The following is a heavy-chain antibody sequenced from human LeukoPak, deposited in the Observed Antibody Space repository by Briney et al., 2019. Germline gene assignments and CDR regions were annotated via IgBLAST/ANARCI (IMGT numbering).Heavy chain of an antibody. CDR2: IYTSGST. Sequence: SETLSLTCAVYGGSISSYYWSWIRQPAGKGLEWIGRIYTSGSTNYNPSLKSRVTMSVDTSKNQFSLKLSSVTAADTAVYYCARVLVRITMVRGVKDNWFDPWGQGTLVTVSS. V-gene: IGHV4-59*10. CDR1: GGSISSYY. CDR3: ARVLVRITMVRGVKDNWFDP. D-gene: IGHD3-10*01. J-gene: IGHJ5*02.